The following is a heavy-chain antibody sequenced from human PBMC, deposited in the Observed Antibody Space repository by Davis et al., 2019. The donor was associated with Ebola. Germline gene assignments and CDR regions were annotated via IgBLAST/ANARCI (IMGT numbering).Heavy chain of an antibody. CDR2: FNYGGST. Sequence: MPSETLSLTCTVSGGPITSDYWSWIRQSSGKGLECIGYFNYGGSTTYNPSLKSRVTTSVDTPKNQFSLILSSVTAADTAVYYCARLYTAMVFYGMDVWGQGTTVTVSS. J-gene: IGHJ6*02. V-gene: IGHV4-59*08. D-gene: IGHD5-18*01. CDR1: GGPITSDY. CDR3: ARLYTAMVFYGMDV.